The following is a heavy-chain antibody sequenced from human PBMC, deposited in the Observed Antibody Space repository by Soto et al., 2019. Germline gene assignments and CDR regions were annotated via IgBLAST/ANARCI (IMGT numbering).Heavy chain of an antibody. J-gene: IGHJ4*02. V-gene: IGHV1-46*01. CDR2: INPSGGST. D-gene: IGHD5-12*01. CDR1: GYTFTSYY. Sequence: GASVKVSCKASGYTFTSYYMHWVRQAPGQGLEWMGIINPSGGSTSYAQKFQGRVTMTRDTSTSTVYMELSSLRSEDTAVYYCAREGGPVEMATTPDYWGQGTLVTVSS. CDR3: AREGGPVEMATTPDY.